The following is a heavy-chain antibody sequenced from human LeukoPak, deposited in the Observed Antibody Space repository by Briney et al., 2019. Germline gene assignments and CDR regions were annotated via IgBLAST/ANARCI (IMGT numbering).Heavy chain of an antibody. J-gene: IGHJ4*02. CDR1: GFTFSSYA. D-gene: IGHD2-15*01. Sequence: PGGSLRLSCAASGFTFSSYAMSWVRQAPGKGLEWVSVISGSGGSTYYADSVKGRFAISRDNSKNTLYLQMNSLRAEDTAVYYCAKDGDIVVVVGATAYPFDYWGQGTLVTVSS. CDR2: ISGSGGST. CDR3: AKDGDIVVVVGATAYPFDY. V-gene: IGHV3-23*01.